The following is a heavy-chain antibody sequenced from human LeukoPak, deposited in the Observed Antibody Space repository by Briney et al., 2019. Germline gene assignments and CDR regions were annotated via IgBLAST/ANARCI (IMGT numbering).Heavy chain of an antibody. D-gene: IGHD6-13*01. J-gene: IGHJ4*02. V-gene: IGHV1-24*01. CDR2: FDPKDGET. CDR3: VRELVVAGWVF. CDR1: GYTLTELS. Sequence: ASVKVSCKLSGYTLTELSIYWVRQAPGKGLEWMGGFDPKDGETIYAQKFQGRVTMTEDTSTDTAYMELSSLRSEDTAVYYCVRELVVAGWVFWGQGTLVTVSA.